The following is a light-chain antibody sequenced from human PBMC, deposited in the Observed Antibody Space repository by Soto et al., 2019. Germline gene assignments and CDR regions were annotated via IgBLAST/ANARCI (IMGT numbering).Light chain of an antibody. Sequence: EMRMTQAPGALPFSXNDRVTITXXPSQTISNYLNWYQQKSGRAPELLVYAASNLQSGVPSRFTGSGSGTHFTLTISGMEPADFATYFCQQSYNTPITFGQGTRLENK. CDR3: QQSYNTPIT. CDR1: QTISNY. V-gene: IGKV1-39*01. J-gene: IGKJ5*01. CDR2: AAS.